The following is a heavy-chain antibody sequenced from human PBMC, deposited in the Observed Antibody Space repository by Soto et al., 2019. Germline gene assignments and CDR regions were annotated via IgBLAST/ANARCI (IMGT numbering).Heavy chain of an antibody. CDR1: GFTFSSYG. Sequence: GGSLRLSCAASGFTFSSYGMHWVRQAPGKGLEWVAVISYGGTNKYYADSVKGRFTISRDNSKNTLYLQMNSLRPEDTAVYYCAKWEGYDVDVWGQGTTVTVSS. D-gene: IGHD1-26*01. CDR2: ISYGGTNK. CDR3: AKWEGYDVDV. V-gene: IGHV3-30*18. J-gene: IGHJ6*02.